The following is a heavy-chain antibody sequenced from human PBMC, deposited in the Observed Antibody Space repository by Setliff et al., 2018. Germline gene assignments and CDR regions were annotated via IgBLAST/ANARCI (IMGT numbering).Heavy chain of an antibody. J-gene: IGHJ4*02. CDR1: GGSISSSSHY. CDR2: IYYTGST. CDR3: AKPQVELRWGFES. Sequence: PSETLSLTCTVSGGSISSSSHYWGWIRQPPGKGLEWIGSIYYTGSTYYNPSLKSRVTMSVDTSKRQFSLKLGSATAEDTAVYYCAKPQVELRWGFESWGQGTPVTVSS. D-gene: IGHD1-7*01. V-gene: IGHV4-39*07.